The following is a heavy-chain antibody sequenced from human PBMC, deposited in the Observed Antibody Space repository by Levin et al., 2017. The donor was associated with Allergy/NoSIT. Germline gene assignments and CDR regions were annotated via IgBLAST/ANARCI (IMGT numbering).Heavy chain of an antibody. V-gene: IGHV1-69*13. J-gene: IGHJ3*02. D-gene: IGHD3-22*01. CDR3: AVYYDSSGYYYVGKLRAGDDAFDI. CDR2: IIPIFGTA. Sequence: ASVKVSCKASGGTFSSYAISWVRQAPGQGLEWMGGIIPIFGTANYAQKFQGRVTITADESTSTAYMELSSLRSEDTAVYYCAVYYDSSGYYYVGKLRAGDDAFDIWGQGTMVTVSS. CDR1: GGTFSSYA.